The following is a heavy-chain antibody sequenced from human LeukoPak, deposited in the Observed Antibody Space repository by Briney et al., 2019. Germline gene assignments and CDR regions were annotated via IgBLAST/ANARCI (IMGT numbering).Heavy chain of an antibody. CDR2: ISSSTSYI. CDR3: ARDHYYGSGSGSY. V-gene: IGHV3-21*01. CDR1: GFTFSSYS. D-gene: IGHD3-10*01. J-gene: IGHJ4*02. Sequence: GGSLRLSCAASGFTFSSYSMNWVRQAPGEGLEWVSSISSSTSYIYYADSVKGRFTISRDNAKNSLYLQMNSLRAEDTAVYYCARDHYYGSGSGSYWGQGTLVTVSS.